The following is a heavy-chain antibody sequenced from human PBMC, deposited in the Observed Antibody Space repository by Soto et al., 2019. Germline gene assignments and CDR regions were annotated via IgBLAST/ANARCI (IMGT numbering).Heavy chain of an antibody. CDR2: IIPIFGTA. Sequence: ASVKVSCKASGGTFSSYATSWVRQAPGQGLEWMGGIIPIFGTANYAQKFQGRVTITADESTSTAYMELSSLRSEDTAVYYCARAGPHYDYVWGSYRYFWFDPWGQGTLVTVSS. J-gene: IGHJ5*02. V-gene: IGHV1-69*13. CDR3: ARAGPHYDYVWGSYRYFWFDP. D-gene: IGHD3-16*02. CDR1: GGTFSSYA.